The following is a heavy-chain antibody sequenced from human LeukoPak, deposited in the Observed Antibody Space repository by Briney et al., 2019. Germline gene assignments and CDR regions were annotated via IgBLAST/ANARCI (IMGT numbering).Heavy chain of an antibody. CDR3: AKVLTGSQDY. CDR2: IGGGGENT. V-gene: IGHV3-23*01. J-gene: IGHJ4*02. Sequence: GGSLRLSCAASGFTFNSYALSWVRQAPGKGLEWVSTIGGGGENTYYADSVKGRFTISRDSSKNTVYLHMKSLRAEDTAVYFCAKVLTGSQDYWGQGTLATVTS. CDR1: GFTFNSYA. D-gene: IGHD1-14*01.